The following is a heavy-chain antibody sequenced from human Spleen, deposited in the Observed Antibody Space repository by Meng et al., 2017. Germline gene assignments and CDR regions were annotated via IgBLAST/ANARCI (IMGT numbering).Heavy chain of an antibody. J-gene: IGHJ6*02. Sequence: GGSLRLSCAASGFTFSSYAMSWVRQAPGKGLEWVSAISGSGGSTYYADSVKGRFTISRDNSKNTLYLQMNRLRAEDTAVYYCASQVRIGGLHTLYGMDVWGQGTTVTVSS. D-gene: IGHD5-24*01. CDR1: GFTFSSYA. CDR3: ASQVRIGGLHTLYGMDV. CDR2: ISGSGGST. V-gene: IGHV3-23*01.